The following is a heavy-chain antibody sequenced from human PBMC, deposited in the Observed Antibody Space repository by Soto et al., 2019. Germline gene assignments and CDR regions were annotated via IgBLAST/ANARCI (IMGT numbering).Heavy chain of an antibody. Sequence: SSDTLSLTCTVSGGSISSYYWSWIRQPPGKGLEWIGYIYYSGSTNCNPSLKSRVTISVDTSKNQFSLKLSSVTAADTAVYYCARVTVTTPYFDYWGQGTLVTVSS. V-gene: IGHV4-59*01. CDR2: IYYSGST. J-gene: IGHJ4*02. CDR1: GGSISSYY. D-gene: IGHD4-4*01. CDR3: ARVTVTTPYFDY.